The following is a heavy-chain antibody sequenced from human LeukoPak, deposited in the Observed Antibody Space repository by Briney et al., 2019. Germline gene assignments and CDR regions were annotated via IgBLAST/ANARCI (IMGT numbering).Heavy chain of an antibody. Sequence: SETLSLTCAVYGESFSGNSWSWIRKPPGKGLEWIGEINHSGSTNYNPSLKSRVTISVDTSKNQFSLKLSSVTAADTAVYYCARVRPIAAARNWGQGTMVTVSS. D-gene: IGHD6-13*01. CDR2: INHSGST. CDR1: GESFSGNS. V-gene: IGHV4-34*01. CDR3: ARVRPIAAARN. J-gene: IGHJ3*01.